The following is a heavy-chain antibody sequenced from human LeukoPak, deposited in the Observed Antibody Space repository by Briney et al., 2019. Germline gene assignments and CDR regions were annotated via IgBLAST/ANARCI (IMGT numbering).Heavy chain of an antibody. CDR1: GYTFTSYA. CDR3: AREIAVAGALSYYYYYGMDV. Sequence: ASVKVSCKASGYTFTSYAMNWVRQAPGQGLEWMGWINTNTGNPTYAQGFTGRFVFSLDTSVSTAYLQISSLKAEDTAVYYCAREIAVAGALSYYYYYGMDVWGQGTTVTVSS. V-gene: IGHV7-4-1*02. CDR2: INTNTGNP. D-gene: IGHD6-19*01. J-gene: IGHJ6*02.